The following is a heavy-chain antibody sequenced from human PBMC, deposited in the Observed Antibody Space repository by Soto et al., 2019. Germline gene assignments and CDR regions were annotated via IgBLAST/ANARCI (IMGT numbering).Heavy chain of an antibody. Sequence: QVQLQESGPGLVKPSQTLSLTCTVSGGSVNTADYYWTWIRQSPGKGLEWIVNIYYDGSAYPNPALTSRVTASVDTSKDQFSLNFFCVTAADTAVYYCARRMRDTYQYYNWFDPRGQGTLVTVSS. CDR1: GGSVNTADYY. D-gene: IGHD3-16*02. J-gene: IGHJ5*02. CDR2: IYYDGSA. CDR3: ARRMRDTYQYYNWFDP. V-gene: IGHV4-30-4*01.